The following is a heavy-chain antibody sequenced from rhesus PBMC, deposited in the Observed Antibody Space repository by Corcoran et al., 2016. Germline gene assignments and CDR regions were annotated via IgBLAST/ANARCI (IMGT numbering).Heavy chain of an antibody. CDR2: IYSNTEST. D-gene: IGHD3-3*01. J-gene: IGHJ4*01. Sequence: QVQLQESGPGLVKPSETLSLTCAVPGGSISSSNCWSWIRQPQGKGLEWIGGIYSNTESTNYNPSLKNRVTISKDTSKNQLSLKLSSVTAADTAVYYCVRLWSWGQGVLVTVSS. V-gene: IGHV4S12*01. CDR1: GGSISSSNC. CDR3: VRLWS.